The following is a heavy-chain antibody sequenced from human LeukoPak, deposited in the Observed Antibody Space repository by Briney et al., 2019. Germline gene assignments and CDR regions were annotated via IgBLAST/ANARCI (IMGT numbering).Heavy chain of an antibody. V-gene: IGHV4-30-4*07. CDR2: IYFSGST. CDR3: ASVGIKAAVPSDY. J-gene: IGHJ4*02. CDR1: GASSSSADHY. D-gene: IGHD6-13*01. Sequence: SETLSLTCLVSGASSSSADHYWPWIRQPPGKGLEWVGYIYFSGSTYYNPSLKGRATISLDTSKSRFSLKMTSVTAADTAVYFCASVGIKAAVPSDYWGQGTLVTVSS.